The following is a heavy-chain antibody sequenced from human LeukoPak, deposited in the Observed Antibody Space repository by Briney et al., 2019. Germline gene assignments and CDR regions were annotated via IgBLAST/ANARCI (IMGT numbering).Heavy chain of an antibody. J-gene: IGHJ4*02. CDR1: GFTFSSYA. CDR3: ARDVYRGIVVVVAATPDY. Sequence: GGSLRLSCAASGFTFSSYAMSWVRQAPGKGLEWVSSISSSSSYIYYADSVKGRFTISRDNAKNSLYLQMNSLRAEDTAVYYCARDVYRGIVVVVAATPDYWGQGTLVTVSS. D-gene: IGHD2-15*01. CDR2: ISSSSSYI. V-gene: IGHV3-21*01.